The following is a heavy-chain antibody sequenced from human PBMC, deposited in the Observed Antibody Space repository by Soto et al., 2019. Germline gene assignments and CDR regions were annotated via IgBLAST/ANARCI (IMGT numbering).Heavy chain of an antibody. D-gene: IGHD3-10*01. Sequence: QVQLQESGPGLVKPSGTLSLTCAVSGGSISSSNWWSWVRQPPGKGLEWIGEIYHSGSTNYNPSLKSRVTISVDKSKNQFSLKLSSVTAADTAVYYCARDRALLWFGAVRGDAFDIWGQGTMVTVSS. J-gene: IGHJ3*02. CDR1: GGSISSSNW. CDR3: ARDRALLWFGAVRGDAFDI. V-gene: IGHV4-4*02. CDR2: IYHSGST.